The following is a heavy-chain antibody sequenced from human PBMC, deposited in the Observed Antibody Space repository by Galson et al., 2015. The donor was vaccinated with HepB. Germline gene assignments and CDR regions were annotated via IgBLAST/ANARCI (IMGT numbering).Heavy chain of an antibody. V-gene: IGHV3-23*01. J-gene: IGHJ4*02. CDR1: GFTFSSYA. D-gene: IGHD1-1*01. CDR2: ISGSGGST. CDR3: AKSLRQWNDAAYFDY. Sequence: SLRLSCAASGFTFSSYAMSWVRQAPGKGLEWVSAISGSGGSTYYADSVKGRFTISRDNSKNTLYLQMNSLRAEDTAVYYCAKSLRQWNDAAYFDYWGQGTLVTVSS.